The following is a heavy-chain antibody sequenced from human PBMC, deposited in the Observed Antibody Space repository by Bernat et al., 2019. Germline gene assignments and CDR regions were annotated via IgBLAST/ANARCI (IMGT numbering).Heavy chain of an antibody. CDR2: ISYDGSNK. J-gene: IGHJ4*02. CDR1: GFTFSSYG. D-gene: IGHD6-19*01. V-gene: IGHV3-30*18. CDR3: AKIAVAGKLDY. Sequence: VQLLESGGGLVQPGGSLRLSCAASGFTFSSYGMHWVRQAPGKGLEWVAVISYDGSNKYYADSVKGRFTISRDNSKNTLYLQMNSLITEDTAVYYCAKIAVAGKLDYWGQGTLVTVSS.